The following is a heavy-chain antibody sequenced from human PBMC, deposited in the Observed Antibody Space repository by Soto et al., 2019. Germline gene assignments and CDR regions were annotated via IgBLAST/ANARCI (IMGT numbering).Heavy chain of an antibody. Sequence: QVQLVESGGGLVKPGGSLRLSCAASGFNFSDFHMTCIRQAPGKGLEWMSYIYRGANRELYADSVKGRFTISRDNAQNSLYLHMNSLRVEDTAVYYCAKRIVGNTGHDMDVWGQGTTVIVSS. V-gene: IGHV3-11*01. CDR2: IYRGANRE. J-gene: IGHJ6*02. D-gene: IGHD1-26*01. CDR1: GFNFSDFH. CDR3: AKRIVGNTGHDMDV.